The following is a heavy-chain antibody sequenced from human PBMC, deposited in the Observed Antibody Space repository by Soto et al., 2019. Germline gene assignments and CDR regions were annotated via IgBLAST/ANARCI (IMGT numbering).Heavy chain of an antibody. CDR1: GYTFVIYH. Sequence: QVHLVQSGAEISKPGASVKVSCKASGYTFVIYHLHWVRQAPGQGLEWVGWINPNSGDTNYAQKFQGRVTMTRDTSINTVYMELSGLRSDDTAVYYCARMTVAIDYWGQGALVTVSS. V-gene: IGHV1-2*02. J-gene: IGHJ4*02. CDR2: INPNSGDT. D-gene: IGHD3-22*01. CDR3: ARMTVAIDY.